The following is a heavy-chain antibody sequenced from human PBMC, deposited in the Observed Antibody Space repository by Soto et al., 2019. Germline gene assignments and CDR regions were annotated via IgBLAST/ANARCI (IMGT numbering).Heavy chain of an antibody. V-gene: IGHV4-61*01. Sequence: VQLQQSGPGLVKPSETLSLTCSVSGGSVSSGSFHWSWIWESPGKGLQFIGSIFYNGTANYSPSLKNRVTISIDTSQSQFSLKLVSVAAADTAVYYCARIGGWYDIDFWGQGNLVTVSS. D-gene: IGHD6-19*01. CDR2: IFYNGTA. CDR1: GGSVSSGSFH. J-gene: IGHJ4*02. CDR3: ARIGGWYDIDF.